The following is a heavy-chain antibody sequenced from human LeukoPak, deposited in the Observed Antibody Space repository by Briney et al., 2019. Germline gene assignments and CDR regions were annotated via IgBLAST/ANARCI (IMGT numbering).Heavy chain of an antibody. CDR1: GYTFTGYY. CDR2: INPNSGGT. J-gene: IGHJ5*02. V-gene: IGHV1-2*02. Sequence: ASVKVSYKASGYTFTGYYMHWVRQAPGQGLEWMGWINPNSGGTNYAQKFQGRVTMTRDTSISTAYMELSRLRSDDTAVYYCARVGRREQLGKNWFDPWGQGTLVTVSS. CDR3: ARVGRREQLGKNWFDP. D-gene: IGHD6-6*01.